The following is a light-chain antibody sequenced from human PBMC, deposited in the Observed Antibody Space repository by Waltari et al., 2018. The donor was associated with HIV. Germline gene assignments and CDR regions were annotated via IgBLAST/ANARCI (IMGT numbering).Light chain of an antibody. CDR3: QLYYDGAWV. Sequence: QTVVTQQPSLPVSPGGTITLTCASSTGAVTSAYYQNWFRLKPEQAPRALIYSTNYKHSWTPVRFSGSLLGGKAALTLSGVQPEDEAEYYCQLYYDGAWVFGGGTKLTVL. V-gene: IGLV7-43*01. J-gene: IGLJ3*02. CDR1: TGAVTSAYY. CDR2: STN.